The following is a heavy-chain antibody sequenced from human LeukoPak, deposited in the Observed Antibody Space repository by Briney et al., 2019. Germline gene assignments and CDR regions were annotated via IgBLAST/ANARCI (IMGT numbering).Heavy chain of an antibody. CDR1: GFTFSRYT. V-gene: IGHV3-30*04. Sequence: GGSLRLSCAASGFTFSRYTMHWVRQAPGKGLEWVAVISYDGSNKLFADSVKGRFTISRDSSKNTLYLQMNSLRAEDTAEYYCARSGSETQNWFDPWGQGTLVTVSS. CDR3: ARSGSETQNWFDP. J-gene: IGHJ5*02. CDR2: ISYDGSNK. D-gene: IGHD6-25*01.